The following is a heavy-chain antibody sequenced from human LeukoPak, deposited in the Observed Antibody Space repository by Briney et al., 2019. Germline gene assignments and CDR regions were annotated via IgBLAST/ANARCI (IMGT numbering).Heavy chain of an antibody. CDR2: INPSGGST. D-gene: IGHD6-13*01. CDR3: ARDPAAGTTEFDY. J-gene: IGHJ4*02. Sequence: QARGXGRXXMGIINPSGGSTSYAQKFQGRVTMTRDTSTSTVYMELSSLRSEDTAVYYCARDPAAGTTEFDYWGQGTLVTVSS. V-gene: IGHV1-46*01.